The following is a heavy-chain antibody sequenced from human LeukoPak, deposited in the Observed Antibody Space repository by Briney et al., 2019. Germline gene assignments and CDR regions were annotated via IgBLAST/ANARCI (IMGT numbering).Heavy chain of an antibody. V-gene: IGHV1-2*02. CDR1: GYSFTGYY. CDR2: ISPNSGGT. Sequence: ASVKVSCKASGYSFTGYYIHWVRQAPGQGLEWMGWISPNSGGTNSAQKFQGRVSMTRDTSISTAYMELTRLRSDDTAVYYCARDGFYGSYFDLWGQRTLVTVSS. CDR3: ARDGFYGSYFDL. J-gene: IGHJ5*02. D-gene: IGHD1-26*01.